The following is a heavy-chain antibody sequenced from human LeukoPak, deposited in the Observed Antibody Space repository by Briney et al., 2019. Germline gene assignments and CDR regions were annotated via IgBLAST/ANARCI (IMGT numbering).Heavy chain of an antibody. CDR1: GGSISSHY. CDR3: ARGTIFGLHY. V-gene: IGHV4-59*11. J-gene: IGHJ4*02. D-gene: IGHD3-3*01. Sequence: SETLSLTCTVSGGSISSHYWSWVRQPPGKGLEWIGYIYYSGSTNYNPSLKSRVTISVDTSKNQFSLKLTSVTAADTAVYYCARGTIFGLHYWGQGTRVTVSS. CDR2: IYYSGST.